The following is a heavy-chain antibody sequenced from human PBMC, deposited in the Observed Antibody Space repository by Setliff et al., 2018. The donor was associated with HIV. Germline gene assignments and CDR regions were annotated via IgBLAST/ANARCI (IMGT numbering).Heavy chain of an antibody. CDR2: IYHAGNT. D-gene: IGHD4-17*01. V-gene: IGHV4-38-2*02. CDR3: ARGTTLNVVPDAFDI. CDR1: GYSISSGYY. J-gene: IGHJ3*02. Sequence: SETLSLTCTVAGYSISSGYYWAWIRQPPGKGLEWVGHIYHAGNTYYNPSLKSRVTISVDTSKNQISLRLNSLTAADTALYYCARGTTLNVVPDAFDIWGQGTMVTVSS.